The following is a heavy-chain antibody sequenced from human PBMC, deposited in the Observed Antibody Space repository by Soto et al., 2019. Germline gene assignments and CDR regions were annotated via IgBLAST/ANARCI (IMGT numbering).Heavy chain of an antibody. CDR3: ARGGDCSGGSCYYRGAFDI. Sequence: PSQTLSLTCAISGDSVSSNSAAWNWIRQSPSRGLERLGRTFYRSKWFNDYAVSVKSRITINPDTSKNQFSLQLNSVTPEDTAVYYCARGGDCSGGSCYYRGAFDIWGQGTMVTVS. D-gene: IGHD2-15*01. V-gene: IGHV6-1*01. CDR2: TFYRSKWFN. J-gene: IGHJ3*02. CDR1: GDSVSSNSAA.